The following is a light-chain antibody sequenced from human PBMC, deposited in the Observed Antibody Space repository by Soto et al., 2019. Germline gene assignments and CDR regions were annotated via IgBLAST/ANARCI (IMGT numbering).Light chain of an antibody. J-gene: IGKJ1*01. CDR2: GAS. CDR3: QHYGTSLTT. Sequence: IASAQSPGTLSLSPRERAPLSCGASQSVTSNYLAWYQQKPGQAPRLLIFGASIRVTGIPDRFIGSGSGTDFTLTISRLEPEDFAVYYCQHYGTSLTTFGQGTKV. V-gene: IGKV3-20*01. CDR1: QSVTSNY.